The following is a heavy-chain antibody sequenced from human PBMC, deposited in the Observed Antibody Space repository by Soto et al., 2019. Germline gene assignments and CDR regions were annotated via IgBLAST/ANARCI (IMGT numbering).Heavy chain of an antibody. V-gene: IGHV1-69*06. D-gene: IGHD3-10*01. J-gene: IGHJ6*02. Sequence: QVELVQSGIEVKNPGSSVKVSCKASGDTFSNYAINWVRQAPGQGLEWMGGIIPFYDKPNYAENFLGRVTLSADKFTATAYLEVSRLRSEDTAVYFCARGYRELFFYAMDVWGRGTPVIVSS. CDR1: GDTFSNYA. CDR3: ARGYRELFFYAMDV. CDR2: IIPFYDKP.